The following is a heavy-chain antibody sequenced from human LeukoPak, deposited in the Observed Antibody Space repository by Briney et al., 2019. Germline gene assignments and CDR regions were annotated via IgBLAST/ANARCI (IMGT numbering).Heavy chain of an antibody. V-gene: IGHV1-46*01. J-gene: IGHJ4*02. D-gene: IGHD6-19*01. CDR3: ARSIEVAGYYFDF. CDR2: INPSGGST. CDR1: GYTFSSTYY. Sequence: GASVKLSCKASGYTFSSTYYMHWVRQAPGPGLEWMGIINPSGGSTSHAQKFQGRLTMTRDTSTSTVYMDLSSLRYEDTAVYYCARSIEVAGYYFDFWGQGTLVTVSS.